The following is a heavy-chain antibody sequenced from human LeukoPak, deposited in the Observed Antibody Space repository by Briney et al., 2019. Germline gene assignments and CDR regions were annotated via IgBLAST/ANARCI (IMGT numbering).Heavy chain of an antibody. D-gene: IGHD6-13*01. V-gene: IGHV3-21*01. CDR1: GFTFSSFS. Sequence: GGCLRLSCAASGFTFSSFSMNWVRQAPGKGLGWVSSISSSSSYIYYADSVKGRFTISRDNAKNTLYLQMYRLRAEDTAVYYCANLGYSSSWYPTYFDYWGQGTLVTVSS. CDR2: ISSSSSYI. J-gene: IGHJ4*02. CDR3: ANLGYSSSWYPTYFDY.